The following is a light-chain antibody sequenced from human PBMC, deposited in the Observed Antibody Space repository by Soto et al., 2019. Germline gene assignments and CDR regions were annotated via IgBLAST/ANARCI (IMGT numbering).Light chain of an antibody. CDR1: QSVSSH. Sequence: DIVLTQSPATLSLSPGERATLSCRASQSVSSHLAWYQHKPGQAPRLLIYDASNRATGIPARFSGSVSGTDFALTISSLEPEDFAVYYCQLRRSWPPMYTFGQGTKLEIK. CDR2: DAS. CDR3: QLRRSWPPMYT. V-gene: IGKV3-11*01. J-gene: IGKJ2*01.